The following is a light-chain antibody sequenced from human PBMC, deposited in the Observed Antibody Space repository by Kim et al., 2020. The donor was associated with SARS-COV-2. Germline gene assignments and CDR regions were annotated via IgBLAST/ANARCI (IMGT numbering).Light chain of an antibody. Sequence: QAGLTQPPSVSKGLRQTATLTCTGNSNNIGNQGAVWLQHHQGHPPKLLSYRNNNRPSGISERLSASRSGNTASLTITGLQPEDEADYYSSAWDSSLRAWVFGEGTQLTVL. J-gene: IGLJ3*02. CDR2: RNN. CDR1: SNNIGNQG. CDR3: SAWDSSLRAWV. V-gene: IGLV10-54*01.